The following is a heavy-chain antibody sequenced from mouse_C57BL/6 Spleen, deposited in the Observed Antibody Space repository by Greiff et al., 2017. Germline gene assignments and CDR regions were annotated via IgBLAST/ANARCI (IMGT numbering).Heavy chain of an antibody. Sequence: QVQLQQPGAELVMPGASVKLSCKASGYTFTSYWMHWVKQRPGQGLEWIGEIDPSDSYTNYNQKFKGKSTLTVDKSSSTAYMQLSSLTSEDSAVYYCARGDGYYPYYAMDYWGQGTSVTVSS. D-gene: IGHD2-3*01. CDR3: ARGDGYYPYYAMDY. V-gene: IGHV1-69*01. CDR1: GYTFTSYW. CDR2: IDPSDSYT. J-gene: IGHJ4*01.